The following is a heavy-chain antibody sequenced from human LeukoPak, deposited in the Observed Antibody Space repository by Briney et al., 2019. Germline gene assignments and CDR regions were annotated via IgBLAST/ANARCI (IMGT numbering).Heavy chain of an antibody. V-gene: IGHV4-59*01. D-gene: IGHD6-13*01. Sequence: SETLSLTCTVSGVSLSHYYVTWIPQPPGNGLEWIGYIFYSGNTNYNPSLKSRATISVDTSTNQFSLNLSSVTAADTAVYYCARGSSWYGTYQTWGQGTLVTVSS. CDR3: ARGSSWYGTYQT. CDR1: GVSLSHYY. J-gene: IGHJ5*02. CDR2: IFYSGNT.